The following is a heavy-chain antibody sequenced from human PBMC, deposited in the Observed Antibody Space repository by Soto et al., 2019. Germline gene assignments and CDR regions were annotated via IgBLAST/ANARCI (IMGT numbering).Heavy chain of an antibody. J-gene: IGHJ4*02. CDR2: ITWDGGTI. Sequence: GGSLRLSCAASGFTFDDYARHWVRQAPGKGLEWVSGITWDGGTIDYADSVKGRFTISRDSAKNTLYLQMNSLRAEDTAVYYCAKDTGSSGWPDYWGQGTLVTVSS. CDR3: AKDTGSSGWPDY. V-gene: IGHV3-9*01. CDR1: GFTFDDYA. D-gene: IGHD6-19*01.